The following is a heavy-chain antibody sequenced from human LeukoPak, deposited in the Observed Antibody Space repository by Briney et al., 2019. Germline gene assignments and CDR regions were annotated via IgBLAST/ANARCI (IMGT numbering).Heavy chain of an antibody. J-gene: IGHJ4*02. CDR1: GYTFTSYA. Sequence: ASAKVSCKASGYTFTSYAMHWVRQAPGQRLEWMGWINAGNGNTKYSQKFQGRVTITRGTSASTAYMELSSLRSEDTAVYYCARALGDSNYFDYWGQGTLVTVSS. CDR3: ARALGDSNYFDY. V-gene: IGHV1-3*01. CDR2: INAGNGNT. D-gene: IGHD3-16*01.